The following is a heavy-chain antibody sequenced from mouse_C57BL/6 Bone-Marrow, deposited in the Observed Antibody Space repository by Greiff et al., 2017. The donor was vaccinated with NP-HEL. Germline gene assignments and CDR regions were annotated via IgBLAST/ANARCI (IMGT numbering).Heavy chain of an antibody. J-gene: IGHJ4*01. CDR1: GYTFTSYW. D-gene: IGHD2-3*01. Sequence: QVHVKQPGAELVKPGASVKMSCKASGYTFTSYWITWVKQRPGQGLEWIGDIYPGSGSTNYNEKFKSKATLTVDTSSSTAYMQLSSLTSEDSAVYYCARMGDGYFYYAMDYWGQGTSVTVSS. CDR2: IYPGSGST. CDR3: ARMGDGYFYYAMDY. V-gene: IGHV1-55*01.